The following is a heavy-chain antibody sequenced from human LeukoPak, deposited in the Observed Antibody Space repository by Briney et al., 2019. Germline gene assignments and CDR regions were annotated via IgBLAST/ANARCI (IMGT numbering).Heavy chain of an antibody. CDR2: IYYSGST. CDR3: ARRRGYSGYGYYFDY. D-gene: IGHD5-12*01. Sequence: PSETLSLTCTVSGGSISSSSYYWGWIRQPPGKGLEWIGSIYYSGSTCYNPSLKSRVTISVDTSKNQFSLKLSSVTAADTAVCYCARRRGYSGYGYYFDYWGQGTLVTVSS. J-gene: IGHJ4*02. CDR1: GGSISSSSYY. V-gene: IGHV4-39*01.